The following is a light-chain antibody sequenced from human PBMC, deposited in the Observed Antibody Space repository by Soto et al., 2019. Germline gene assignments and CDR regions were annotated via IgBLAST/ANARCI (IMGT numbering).Light chain of an antibody. CDR1: SGDIGTYNY. Sequence: QSVLTQPASVSGSPEQSITISCTGTSGDIGTYNYVSWYQQHPGKAPKLMIYDVSKRPSGVPDRFSGSKSGNTASLTISGLQAEDEADYYCCSYAGSYTYLFGTGTKVTVL. CDR2: DVS. V-gene: IGLV2-11*01. J-gene: IGLJ1*01. CDR3: CSYAGSYTYL.